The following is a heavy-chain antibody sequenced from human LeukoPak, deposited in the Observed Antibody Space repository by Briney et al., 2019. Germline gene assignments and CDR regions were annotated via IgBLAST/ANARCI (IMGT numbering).Heavy chain of an antibody. CDR1: GFTFSSYG. CDR2: IRYDGSNK. V-gene: IGHV3-30*02. CDR3: AKDSGYYGSGSYDAFDI. J-gene: IGHJ3*02. Sequence: LSGGSLRLSCAASGFTFSSYGMHWVRQAPGKGLEWVAFIRYDGSNKYYADSVKGRFTISRDNSKNTLYLQMNSLRAEDTAVYYCAKDSGYYGSGSYDAFDIWGQGTMVTVSS. D-gene: IGHD3-10*01.